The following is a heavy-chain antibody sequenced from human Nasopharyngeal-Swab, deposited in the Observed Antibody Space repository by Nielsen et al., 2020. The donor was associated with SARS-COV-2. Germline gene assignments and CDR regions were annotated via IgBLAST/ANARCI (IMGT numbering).Heavy chain of an antibody. J-gene: IGHJ6*02. CDR1: GITFDNYP. CDR2: IRSKGYSATT. Sequence: GGSLRLSCTTSGITFDNYPLSWVRQAPGKGLEGVGFIRSKGYSATTEYGASVRGRFTTSRDDSKNIAYLQMNSLKTEDTGLYFCSTTIHDFMSGPYYYGMDVWGQGTTVIVSS. D-gene: IGHD3-3*01. V-gene: IGHV3-49*04. CDR3: STTIHDFMSGPYYYGMDV.